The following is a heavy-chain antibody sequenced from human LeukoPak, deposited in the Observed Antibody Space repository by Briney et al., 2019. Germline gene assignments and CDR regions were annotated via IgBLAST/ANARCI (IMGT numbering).Heavy chain of an antibody. CDR3: ARENYYDSSGYKETGYYYYYGMDV. V-gene: IGHV4-30-2*01. Sequence: SETLSLTCAVSGGSISSGGYSWSWIRQPPGKGLEWIGYIYHSGSTNYNPSLKSRVTISVDTSKNQFSLKLSSVTAADTAVYYCARENYYDSSGYKETGYYYYYGMDVWGQGTTVTVSS. CDR2: IYHSGST. CDR1: GGSISSGGYS. D-gene: IGHD3-22*01. J-gene: IGHJ6*02.